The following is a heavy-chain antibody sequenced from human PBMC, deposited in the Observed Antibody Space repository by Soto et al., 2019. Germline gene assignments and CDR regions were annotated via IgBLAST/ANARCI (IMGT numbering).Heavy chain of an antibody. V-gene: IGHV3-30*18. D-gene: IGHD1-26*01. CDR2: ISYDGSNT. CDR1: GFTFSSYG. CDR3: AKEAGLSESYYISSSYYFDY. J-gene: IGHJ4*02. Sequence: QVQLVESGGGVVQPGRSLRLSCVASGFTFSSYGMHWVRQAPGKGLEWVAIISYDGSNTYYADSVKGRFTISRDNSKKSLYLQMNSLRAEETSVYYCAKEAGLSESYYISSSYYFDYWGQGTLVTVSS.